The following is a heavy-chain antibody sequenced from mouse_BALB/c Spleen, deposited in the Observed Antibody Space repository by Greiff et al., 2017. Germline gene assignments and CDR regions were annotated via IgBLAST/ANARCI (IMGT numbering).Heavy chain of an antibody. CDR1: GFTFSSFG. CDR3: ARDDGSSYYFDY. V-gene: IGHV5-17*02. Sequence: VQLKESGGGLVQPGGSRKLSCAASGFTFSSFGMHWVRQAPEKGLEWVAYISSGSSTIYYADTVKGRFTISRDNPKNTLFLQMTSLRSEDTAMYYCARDDGSSYYFDYWGQGTTLTVSS. CDR2: ISSGSSTI. J-gene: IGHJ2*01. D-gene: IGHD1-1*01.